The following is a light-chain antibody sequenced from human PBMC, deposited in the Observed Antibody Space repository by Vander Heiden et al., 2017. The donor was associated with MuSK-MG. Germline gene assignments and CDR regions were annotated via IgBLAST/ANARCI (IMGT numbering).Light chain of an antibody. V-gene: IGKV1-39*01. CDR2: AAS. CDR3: QQSYSTPT. Sequence: DIQMTQSPSSLSASVGDRVTITCRASQSISSYLNWYQQKPGKAPKLLIYAASSLQSGVPSTFSGSGSGTDFTLTISSLQPADFATYYCQQSYSTPTFGGGTKVELK. J-gene: IGKJ4*01. CDR1: QSISSY.